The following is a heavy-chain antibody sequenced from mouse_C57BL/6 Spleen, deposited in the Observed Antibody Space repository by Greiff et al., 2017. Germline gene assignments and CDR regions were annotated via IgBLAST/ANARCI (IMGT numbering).Heavy chain of an antibody. Sequence: VQLKESGPELVKPGASVKISCKASGYSFTDYNMNWVKQSNGKSLEWIGVINPNYGTTSYNQKFKGKATLTVDQSSSTAYMQLNSLTSEDSAVYYCASPSSYAYYFDYWGQGTTLTVSS. CDR3: ASPSSYAYYFDY. CDR2: INPNYGTT. D-gene: IGHD1-1*01. CDR1: GYSFTDYN. V-gene: IGHV1-39*01. J-gene: IGHJ2*01.